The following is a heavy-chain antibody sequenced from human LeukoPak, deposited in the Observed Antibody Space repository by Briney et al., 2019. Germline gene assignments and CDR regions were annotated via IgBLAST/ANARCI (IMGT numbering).Heavy chain of an antibody. CDR1: GFTFSGYY. CDR3: ARVRGSGFCSGSSCAKDPGYYYYMDV. J-gene: IGHJ6*03. Sequence: GGSLRLSCEGSGFTFSGYYMSWIRQAPGKGLEWVSYINPSGSTICYADSVKGRFTISRDNAKKSLDLQMYSLRAEDTAVYYCARVRGSGFCSGSSCAKDPGYYYYMDVWGKGTTVTVSS. CDR2: INPSGSTI. V-gene: IGHV3-11*01. D-gene: IGHD2-2*01.